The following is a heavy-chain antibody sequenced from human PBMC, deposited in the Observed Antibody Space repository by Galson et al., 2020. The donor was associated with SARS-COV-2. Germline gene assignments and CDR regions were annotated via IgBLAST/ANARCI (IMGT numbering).Heavy chain of an antibody. V-gene: IGHV4-59*01. CDR3: ARGDRGDIRILDY. CDR2: IYYSGST. CDR1: GGSISSYY. Sequence: SETLSLTCTVSGGSISSYYWSWIRQPPGKGLEWIGYIYYSGSTNYNPSLKSRVTISVDTSKNQFSLKLSSVTAADTAVYYCARGDRGDIRILDYWGQGTLVTVSS. D-gene: IGHD3-16*01. J-gene: IGHJ4*02.